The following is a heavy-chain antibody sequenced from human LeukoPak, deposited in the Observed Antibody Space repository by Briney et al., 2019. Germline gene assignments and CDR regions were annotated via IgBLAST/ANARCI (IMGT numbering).Heavy chain of an antibody. CDR3: ATVAVAGKVPWFDP. J-gene: IGHJ5*02. Sequence: ASVKVSCKVSGYTLTELSMHWVRQAPGKGLEWMGGFDPEDGETIYARKFQGRVTMTEDTSTDTVYMELSSLRSEDTAVYYCATVAVAGKVPWFDPWGQGTLVTVSS. CDR1: GYTLTELS. D-gene: IGHD6-19*01. V-gene: IGHV1-24*01. CDR2: FDPEDGET.